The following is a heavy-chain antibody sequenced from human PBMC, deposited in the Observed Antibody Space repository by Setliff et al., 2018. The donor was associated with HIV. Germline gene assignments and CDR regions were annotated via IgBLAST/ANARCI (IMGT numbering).Heavy chain of an antibody. CDR2: IYTTGIT. CDR1: GGSISSGSYY. V-gene: IGHV4-61*02. CDR3: ARGPRPVDVDYYYMDV. J-gene: IGHJ6*03. Sequence: SETLSLTCTVSGGSISSGSYYWSWIRQPAGKGLEWIGRIYTTGITNYIPSLKSRVTVSLDTSKNQFSLKLTSVTTADTAVYYCARGPRPVDVDYYYMDVWGKGTTVTVSS.